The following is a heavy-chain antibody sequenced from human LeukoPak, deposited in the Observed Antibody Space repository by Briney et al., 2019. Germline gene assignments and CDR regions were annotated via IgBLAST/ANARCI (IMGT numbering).Heavy chain of an antibody. V-gene: IGHV3-30*18. CDR2: VSSAGSTK. CDR3: TKEGATGSPYSFDY. CDR1: GFIFSSYG. Sequence: GGSLRLSCAASGFIFSSYGMHWVRQAPGKGLEWVAVVSSAGSTKYYADSVKGRFTISRDNSKKTLDLQMNNLRAEDTAVYYCTKEGATGSPYSFDYWGQGTLVTVSS. J-gene: IGHJ4*02. D-gene: IGHD1-1*01.